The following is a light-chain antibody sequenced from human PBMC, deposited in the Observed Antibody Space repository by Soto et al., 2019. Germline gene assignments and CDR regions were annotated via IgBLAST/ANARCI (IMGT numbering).Light chain of an antibody. V-gene: IGKV3-15*01. CDR3: QEYNTWPWT. J-gene: IGKJ1*01. Sequence: ETVMTQSPATLSVSPGERATLSCRASQSVNSNLAWYQQKLGQAPRVLIYGASTRATGIPARFSGSGSGTEFILTIISLQSEDFALYYCQEYNTWPWTFGQGTKVEIK. CDR2: GAS. CDR1: QSVNSN.